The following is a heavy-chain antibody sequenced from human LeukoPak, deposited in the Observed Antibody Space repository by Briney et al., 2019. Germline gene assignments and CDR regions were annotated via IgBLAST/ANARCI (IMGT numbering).Heavy chain of an antibody. CDR1: GGTFSSYA. D-gene: IGHD6-19*01. Sequence: ASVKVSCKASGGTFSSYAISWVRQAPGQGLEWMGEIIPIFGTANYAQKFQGRVTITADESTSTAYMELSSLRSEDTAVYYCARSDRSGWYGVYWGQGTLVTVSS. J-gene: IGHJ4*02. CDR2: IIPIFGTA. CDR3: ARSDRSGWYGVY. V-gene: IGHV1-69*13.